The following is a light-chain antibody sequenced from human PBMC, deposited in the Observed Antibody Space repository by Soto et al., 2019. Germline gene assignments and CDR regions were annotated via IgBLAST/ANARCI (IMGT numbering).Light chain of an antibody. V-gene: IGKV1-39*01. Sequence: DIQMTQSPSSLSASVGDRVTITCRASRSINTYVNWYQQRPGKAPELLIYSASSLHTGVPSRFSGSGAGTDFTFTINSLLPEDFAIYYCQQTYSTPRTFGQGTKVDFK. CDR2: SAS. CDR1: RSINTY. J-gene: IGKJ1*01. CDR3: QQTYSTPRT.